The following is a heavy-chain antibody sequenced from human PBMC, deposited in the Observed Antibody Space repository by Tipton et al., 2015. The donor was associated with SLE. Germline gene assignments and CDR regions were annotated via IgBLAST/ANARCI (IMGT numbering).Heavy chain of an antibody. D-gene: IGHD6-6*01. J-gene: IGHJ5*02. CDR2: INHSGST. CDR3: ARGGASSKWLDP. Sequence: AGLVKPSETLSLTCAIYAGSFSGYYWSWIRQPPGKGLEWIGEINHSGSTNYNPSLKSRVTISVDTSKNQFSLRLTSVNAADTAIYYCARGGASSKWLDPWGQGTLVTVSS. V-gene: IGHV4-34*01. CDR1: AGSFSGYY.